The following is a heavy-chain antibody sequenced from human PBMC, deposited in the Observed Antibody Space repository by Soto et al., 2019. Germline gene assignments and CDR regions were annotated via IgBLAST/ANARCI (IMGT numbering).Heavy chain of an antibody. D-gene: IGHD3-3*01. CDR1: GDSIAGSSYY. Sequence: SETLSLTCTVSGDSIAGSSYYWGWIRQPPGRGLEWIGSISYSGSAHYSASLRSRITISVDTSKNQFSLNLSSVTAADTAVYYCARQGLYHFWSGLAHIWFEPWGRGTLVTVSP. CDR2: ISYSGSA. V-gene: IGHV4-39*01. J-gene: IGHJ5*02. CDR3: ARQGLYHFWSGLAHIWFEP.